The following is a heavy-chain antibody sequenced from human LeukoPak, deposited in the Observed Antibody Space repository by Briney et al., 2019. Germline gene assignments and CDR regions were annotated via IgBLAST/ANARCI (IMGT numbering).Heavy chain of an antibody. J-gene: IGHJ4*02. D-gene: IGHD3-3*01. CDR1: GFTFSSYA. V-gene: IGHV3-23*01. CDR3: DKDFAYCDFWSGNAFDY. CDR2: ISGRGGST. Sequence: PGGSLRLSCAAYGFTFSSYAMSWVRQAPGKGLEWVSAISGRGGSTYYADSAKGRFTISRNNSKNTLYLQMNSLRAEDTAVYYCDKDFAYCDFWSGNAFDYWGQGTLVTVSS.